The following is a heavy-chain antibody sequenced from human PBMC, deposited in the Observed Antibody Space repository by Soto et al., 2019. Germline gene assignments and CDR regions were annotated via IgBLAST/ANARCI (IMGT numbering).Heavy chain of an antibody. Sequence: QVQLVQSGAEVRKPGASVKVSCKASGYTFTSYGTSWVRQAPGQGLEWMGWISAYNGNTNYAQKLQGRVTMTTDTSTSTAYMELRSLRSDDTAVYYCARDLALFIAAAGPQGDYWGQGTLVTVSS. CDR3: ARDLALFIAAAGPQGDY. CDR1: GYTFTSYG. CDR2: ISAYNGNT. V-gene: IGHV1-18*01. J-gene: IGHJ4*02. D-gene: IGHD6-13*01.